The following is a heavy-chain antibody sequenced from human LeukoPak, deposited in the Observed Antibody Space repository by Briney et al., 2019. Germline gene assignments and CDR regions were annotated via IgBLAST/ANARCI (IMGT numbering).Heavy chain of an antibody. CDR3: AREGYGSSTLKD. CDR1: GFTFSSYS. D-gene: IGHD5-18*01. J-gene: IGHJ4*02. V-gene: IGHV3-21*01. CDR2: ISSSSSYI. Sequence: PGGSLRLSCAASGFTFSSYSMNWVRRAPGKGLEWVSSISSSSSYIYYADSVKGRFTISRDNAKNSLYLQMNSLRAEDTAVYYCAREGYGSSTLKDWGQGTLVTVSS.